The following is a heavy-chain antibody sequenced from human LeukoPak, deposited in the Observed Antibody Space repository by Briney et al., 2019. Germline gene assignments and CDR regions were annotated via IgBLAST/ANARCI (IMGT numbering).Heavy chain of an antibody. CDR1: GFTFTNYD. V-gene: IGHV3-13*01. J-gene: IGHJ4*02. CDR2: IGTAGDT. CDR3: ASSPAYSSSWYAIDN. Sequence: GGSLRLSCAASGFTFTNYDMHWVRQAAGKGLEWVSAIGTAGDTYYPGSVKGRFTISRENAKNSLYLQMNSLSAGDTAVYYCASSPAYSSSWYAIDNWGQGTLVTVSS. D-gene: IGHD6-13*01.